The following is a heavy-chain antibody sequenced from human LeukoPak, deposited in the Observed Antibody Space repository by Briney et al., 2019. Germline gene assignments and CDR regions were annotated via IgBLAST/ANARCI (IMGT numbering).Heavy chain of an antibody. CDR3: AGAFDFWSGYAHY. V-gene: IGHV4-4*07. CDR2: IYTSGST. CDR1: GGSYSSYY. J-gene: IGHJ4*02. D-gene: IGHD3-3*01. Sequence: SETLSLTCTVSGGSYSSYYWSLIRQPAGKGLEWIGRIYTSGSTNYNPSLKSRVTMSVDTSKNQFSLKLSSVTAADTAVYYCAGAFDFWSGYAHYWGQGTLATVSS.